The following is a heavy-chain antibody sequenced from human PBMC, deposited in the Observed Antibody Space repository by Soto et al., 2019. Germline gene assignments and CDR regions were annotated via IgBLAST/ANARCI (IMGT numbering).Heavy chain of an antibody. CDR2: LNGGTGQT. J-gene: IGHJ6*02. CDR3: ARGKGMEENYFYYGMDI. Sequence: RASVKVSCKASGYTFSTYGMHWVRQAPGQSLEWMGWLNGGTGQTRYSQRFQDRVIITRDTSASTGCMELRSLRSEDTAVYYCARGKGMEENYFYYGMDIWGQGTTVTVSS. D-gene: IGHD3-10*01. V-gene: IGHV1-3*01. CDR1: GYTFSTYG.